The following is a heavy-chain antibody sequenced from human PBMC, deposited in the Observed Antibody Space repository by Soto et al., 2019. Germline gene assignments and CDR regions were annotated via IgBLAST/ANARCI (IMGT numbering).Heavy chain of an antibody. V-gene: IGHV2-5*02. Sequence: QITLKESGPTLVKPTQPLTLTCTFSGFSLSTSGVGVGWIRQPPGKALEWLALIYWDDDKRYSPSLKSRLTITKDTSKNPVLLTITNMDPVDTATYYCAHCDLRGAHFDYWGQGTLVTVSS. J-gene: IGHJ4*02. CDR3: AHCDLRGAHFDY. CDR1: GFSLSTSGVG. CDR2: IYWDDDK. D-gene: IGHD3-10*01.